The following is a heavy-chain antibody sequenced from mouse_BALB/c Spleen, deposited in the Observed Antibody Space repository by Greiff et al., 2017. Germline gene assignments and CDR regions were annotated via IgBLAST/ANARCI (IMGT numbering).Heavy chain of an antibody. J-gene: IGHJ3*01. V-gene: IGHV14-1*02. CDR2: IDPENGNT. Sequence: VQLQQSGAELVRSGASVKLSCTASGFNIKDYYMHWVKQRPEQGLEWIGWIDPENGNTIYDPKFQGKASITADTSSNTAYLQLSSLTSEDTAVYYCEVYYDYDWFAYWGQGTLVTVSA. D-gene: IGHD2-4*01. CDR3: EVYYDYDWFAY. CDR1: GFNIKDYY.